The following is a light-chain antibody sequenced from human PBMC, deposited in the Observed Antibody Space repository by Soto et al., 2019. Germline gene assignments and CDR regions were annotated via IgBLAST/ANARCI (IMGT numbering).Light chain of an antibody. J-gene: IGKJ4*01. CDR3: QQYYSTPLA. V-gene: IGKV4-1*01. CDR1: QRVLYRSNSNNY. Sequence: DIVMTQSPDSLAVSLGERATINCKSSQRVLYRSNSNNYLAWYQQKPGQPPRLLIYWASTRESGVPDRFSGSGSGTDFTLTISSLQAEDVAVYYCQQYYSTPLAFGGGTKVDI. CDR2: WAS.